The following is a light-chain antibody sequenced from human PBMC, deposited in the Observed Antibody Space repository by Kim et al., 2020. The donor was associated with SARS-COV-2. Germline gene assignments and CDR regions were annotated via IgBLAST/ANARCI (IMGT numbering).Light chain of an antibody. CDR2: QDS. J-gene: IGLJ3*02. CDR3: QAWDSSTAV. V-gene: IGLV3-1*01. CDR1: KLGDKY. Sequence: SVYPGQTASITCSGDKLGDKYACWYQQKPGPSPVLVIYQDSKRPSGIPERFSGSNSGNTATLTISGTQAMDEADYYCQAWDSSTAVFGGGTQLTVL.